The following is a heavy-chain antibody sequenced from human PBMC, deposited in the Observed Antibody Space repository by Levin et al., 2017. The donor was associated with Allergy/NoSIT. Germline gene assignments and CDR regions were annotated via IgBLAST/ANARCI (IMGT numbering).Heavy chain of an antibody. CDR2: ISSSSSYI. CDR1: GFTFSSYS. Sequence: ETLSLTCAASGFTFSSYSMNWVRQAPGKGLEWVSSISSSSSYIYYADSVKGRFTISRDNAKNSLYLQMNSLRAEDTAVYYCARGLNSRGFWGQGTLVTVSS. J-gene: IGHJ4*02. CDR3: ARGLNSRGF. D-gene: IGHD6-13*01. V-gene: IGHV3-21*01.